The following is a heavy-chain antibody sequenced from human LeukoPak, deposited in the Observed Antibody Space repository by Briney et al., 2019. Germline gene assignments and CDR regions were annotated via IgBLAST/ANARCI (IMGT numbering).Heavy chain of an antibody. CDR3: AKGAMVRGVIGYNYYYYYMDV. J-gene: IGHJ6*03. Sequence: GGSLRLSCAASGFTFSSYVMHWVRQAPGKGLEWVAIISYDGSNEYYADSVKGRFTISRDNSKNTLYLQMNSLRAEDTAVYYCAKGAMVRGVIGYNYYYYYMDVWGKGTTVTIPS. V-gene: IGHV3-30*04. D-gene: IGHD3-10*01. CDR2: ISYDGSNE. CDR1: GFTFSSYV.